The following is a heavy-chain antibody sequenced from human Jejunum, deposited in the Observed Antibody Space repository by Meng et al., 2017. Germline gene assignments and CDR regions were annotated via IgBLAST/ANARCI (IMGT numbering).Heavy chain of an antibody. Sequence: GESLKISCAASGFSISCYEMHWVRQAPGKGLEWVSYISESGTTIYYTDSAKGRFITSRDNAKNSLYLQMNSLRAEDTAVYYCTGGETNPLNWFDPWGQGTLVTVSS. CDR1: GFSISCYE. J-gene: IGHJ5*02. D-gene: IGHD1-26*01. V-gene: IGHV3-48*03. CDR3: TGGETNPLNWFDP. CDR2: ISESGTTI.